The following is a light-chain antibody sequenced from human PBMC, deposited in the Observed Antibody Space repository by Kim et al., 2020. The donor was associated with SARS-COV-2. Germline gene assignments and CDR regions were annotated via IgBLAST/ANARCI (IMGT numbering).Light chain of an antibody. Sequence: SPGERATLSCRARQSVNNHLAVYQQKPSRAPRRLIYGASPRATGIPAMFSGSGSGAEFTLTISSLQSEDFALYFCQQYDNWPPWTFRQGTKVDSK. V-gene: IGKV3-15*01. J-gene: IGKJ1*01. CDR2: GAS. CDR1: QSVNNH. CDR3: QQYDNWPPWT.